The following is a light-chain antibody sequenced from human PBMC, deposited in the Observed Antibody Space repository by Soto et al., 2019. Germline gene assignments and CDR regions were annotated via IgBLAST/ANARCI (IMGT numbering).Light chain of an antibody. CDR3: QVWDSSSDHPGV. CDR2: YDS. Sequence: SCELTQPPSVSVAPGKTARITCGGNNIGSKSVHWYQQKPGQAPVLVIYYDSDRPSGIPEGFSGSNSGNTATLTISRVEAGDEADYYCQVWDSSSDHPGVFGGGTKLTVL. V-gene: IGLV3-21*04. J-gene: IGLJ2*01. CDR1: NIGSKS.